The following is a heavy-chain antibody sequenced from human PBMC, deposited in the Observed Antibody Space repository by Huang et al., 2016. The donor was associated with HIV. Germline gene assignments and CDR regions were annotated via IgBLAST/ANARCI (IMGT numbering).Heavy chain of an antibody. D-gene: IGHD2-2*03. Sequence: QLRESGPGLVTPSETLSLTCSASGTSMTSSTFYWGWFRQPPGRGLEWTGSVYLLGNTDYNPSLKSRVTIAIDTANKQYSMRLTSVTAADTAVYFCAREVRSVDTDRPDGYYYRGLDVWGQGTTFIVSS. J-gene: IGHJ6*02. CDR1: GTSMTSSTFY. CDR3: AREVRSVDTDRPDGYYYRGLDV. V-gene: IGHV4-39*02. CDR2: VYLLGNT.